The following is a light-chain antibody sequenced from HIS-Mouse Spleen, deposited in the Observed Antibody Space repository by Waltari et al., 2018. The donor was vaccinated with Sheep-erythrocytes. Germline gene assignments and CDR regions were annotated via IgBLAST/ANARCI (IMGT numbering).Light chain of an antibody. V-gene: IGLV2-8*01. J-gene: IGLJ3*02. CDR1: STDVGGYNY. CDR3: SSYAGSNNWV. CDR2: EVS. Sequence: QSALTQPPSASRSPGQSVTISCTVTSTDVGGYNYVSWYQQHPGKAPKLMIYEVSKRPSGVPDRFSGSKSGNTASLTVSGLQAEDEADYYCSSYAGSNNWVFGGGTKLTVL.